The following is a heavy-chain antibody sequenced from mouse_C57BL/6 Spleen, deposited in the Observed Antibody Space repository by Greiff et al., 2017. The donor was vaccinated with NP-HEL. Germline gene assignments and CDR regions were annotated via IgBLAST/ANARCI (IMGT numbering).Heavy chain of an antibody. D-gene: IGHD2-3*01. Sequence: EVKLVESGPGMVKPSQSLSLTCTVTGYSFTSGYDWHWIRHFPGNKLEWMGYISYSGSTNYNPSLKSRISITHDTTKNHFFLKLNSVTTEDTATDYSARGDDGYYYFDYWGQGTTLTVSS. J-gene: IGHJ2*01. V-gene: IGHV3-1*01. CDR3: ARGDDGYYYFDY. CDR2: ISYSGST. CDR1: GYSFTSGYD.